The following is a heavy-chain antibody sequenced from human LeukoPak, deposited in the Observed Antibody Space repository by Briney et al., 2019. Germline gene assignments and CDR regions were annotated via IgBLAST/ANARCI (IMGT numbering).Heavy chain of an antibody. CDR2: ISSSNSYI. D-gene: IGHD2-2*01. J-gene: IGHJ5*02. Sequence: GSLRLSCAASGFPFSYYSMIWVRQAPGKGLEWVSSISSSNSYIYYADSVKGRFTISRDNAKNSLYLQMNSLRAEDTAIYYCARGEDLVIPAAWGQGTLVTVSS. CDR3: ARGEDLVIPAA. V-gene: IGHV3-21*01. CDR1: GFPFSYYS.